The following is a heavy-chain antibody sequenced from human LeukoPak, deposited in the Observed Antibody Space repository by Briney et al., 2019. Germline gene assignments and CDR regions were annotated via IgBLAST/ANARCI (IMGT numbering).Heavy chain of an antibody. D-gene: IGHD3-16*01. CDR2: ISYDESNE. CDR1: GFTFSSYA. CDR3: ARALTYDYIWGTYGYTGFDS. J-gene: IGHJ4*02. Sequence: PGRSLRLSCAASGFTFSSYAMHWVRQAPGKGLEWVAFISYDESNEYYTNSVKGRFTISRDNSKNTVFLQMNSLRVEDTAVYYCARALTYDYIWGTYGYTGFDSWGQGTLVTVSS. V-gene: IGHV3-30-3*01.